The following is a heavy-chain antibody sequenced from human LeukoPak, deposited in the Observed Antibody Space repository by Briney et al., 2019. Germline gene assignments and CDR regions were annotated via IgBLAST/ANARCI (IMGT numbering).Heavy chain of an antibody. Sequence: GGSLRLSCAASGFTFSDYYMSWIRQAPGKGLEWVSYISSSGSTIYYADSVKGRFTISRDNAKNSLYLQMNSLGAEDTAVYYCASVGRYSYGYAPDYWGQGTLVTVSS. CDR1: GFTFSDYY. CDR3: ASVGRYSYGYAPDY. V-gene: IGHV3-11*01. CDR2: ISSSGSTI. D-gene: IGHD5-18*01. J-gene: IGHJ4*02.